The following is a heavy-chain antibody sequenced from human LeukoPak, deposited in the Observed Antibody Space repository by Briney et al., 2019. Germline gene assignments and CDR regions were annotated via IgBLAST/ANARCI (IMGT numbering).Heavy chain of an antibody. CDR3: AKEVDCPSDCLFFHS. D-gene: IGHD2-21*02. V-gene: IGHV3-43*01. CDR2: INRRGHT. CDR1: GFNFDRFT. J-gene: IGHJ4*02. Sequence: GGSLRLSCAASGFNFDRFTMHWVRQTPGKGLELVSLINRRGHTFYADSVKGRFTISRDNSRNSVFLQMNSMRPEDTALYHCAKEVDCPSDCLFFHSWGQGTLVTVSS.